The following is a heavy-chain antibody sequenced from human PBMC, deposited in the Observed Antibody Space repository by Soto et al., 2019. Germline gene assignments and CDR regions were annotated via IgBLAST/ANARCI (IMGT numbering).Heavy chain of an antibody. CDR2: IIPIFGTA. V-gene: IGHV1-69*13. CDR3: ARGFLFRYYYDSSGYYLGY. CDR1: GGTFSSYA. J-gene: IGHJ4*02. Sequence: GASVKVSCKASGGTFSSYAISWVRQAPGQGLEWMGGIIPIFGTANYAQKFQGRVTITADESTSTAYMELSSLRSEDTAVYYCARGFLFRYYYDSSGYYLGYWGQGTLVTVSS. D-gene: IGHD3-22*01.